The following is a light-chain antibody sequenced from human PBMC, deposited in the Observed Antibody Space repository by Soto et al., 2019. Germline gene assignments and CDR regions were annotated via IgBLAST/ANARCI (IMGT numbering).Light chain of an antibody. Sequence: QSALTQPASVSGSPGQSITISCTGTSSDVGNYNLVSWYQQHPGKAPKFMIYEVTKRPSGVSDRFSGSKSGNTASLTISGLQTEDEADYYCCSYAGSSTLVFGGGTQLTVL. V-gene: IGLV2-23*02. J-gene: IGLJ2*01. CDR2: EVT. CDR1: SSDVGNYNL. CDR3: CSYAGSSTLV.